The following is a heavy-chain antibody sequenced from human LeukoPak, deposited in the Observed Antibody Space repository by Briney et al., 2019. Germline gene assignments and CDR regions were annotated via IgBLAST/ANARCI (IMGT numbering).Heavy chain of an antibody. CDR2: ISSSGTTI. Sequence: PGRSLRLSCVVSGFTFSSFDMHWVRQAPGKGLEWLSYISSSGTTIKYADSVKGRFTISRDNAKNSLYLQVNSLRAEDTAVYYCARIMITVTTSDYWGQGTLVTVSS. CDR3: ARIMITVTTSDY. CDR1: GFTFSSFD. J-gene: IGHJ4*02. V-gene: IGHV3-48*03. D-gene: IGHD4-17*01.